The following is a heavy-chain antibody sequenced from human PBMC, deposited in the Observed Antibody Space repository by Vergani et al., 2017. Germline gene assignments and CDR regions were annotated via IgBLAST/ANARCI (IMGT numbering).Heavy chain of an antibody. V-gene: IGHV3-23*01. Sequence: EVQLLESGGDLVQPGGSLRLSCAASGFTFIMHAMSWVRQAPGKGLEWVSTLSASDRRTHYADSVKGRFTISRDISKNTLFLHMNSLRPEDTAVYYCAKVGRSEVAGTFGAFDIWGQRTMVTVSS. D-gene: IGHD6-19*01. CDR2: LSASDRRT. J-gene: IGHJ3*02. CDR1: GFTFIMHA. CDR3: AKVGRSEVAGTFGAFDI.